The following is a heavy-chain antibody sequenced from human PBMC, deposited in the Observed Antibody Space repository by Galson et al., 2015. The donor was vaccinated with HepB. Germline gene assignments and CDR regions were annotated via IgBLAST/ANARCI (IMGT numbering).Heavy chain of an antibody. CDR2: TWRDGSNE. J-gene: IGHJ4*02. CDR3: AREAHIAFAALDH. V-gene: IGHV3-33*01. D-gene: IGHD6-19*01. CDR1: GFTFSDFG. Sequence: SLRLSCAASGFTFSDFGMHWVRQAPGKGLEWLALTWRDGSNEYYAESVEGRFTISRDNARNTLYLQMNSLKVEDTAIYYCAREAHIAFAALDHWGLGTLVTVSS.